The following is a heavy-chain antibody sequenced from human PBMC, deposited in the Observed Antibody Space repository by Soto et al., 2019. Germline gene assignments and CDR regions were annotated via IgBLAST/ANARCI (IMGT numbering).Heavy chain of an antibody. J-gene: IGHJ6*02. CDR2: IWYDGSNK. D-gene: IGHD3-9*01. CDR1: GFTFSSYG. CDR3: ASNDILTCYYSYYYYGMDV. V-gene: IGHV3-33*01. Sequence: QVQLVESGGGVVQPGRSLRLSCAASGFTFSSYGMHWVRQAPGKGLEWVAVIWYDGSNKYYADSVKGRFTISRDNSKNTLYLQMNSLRAEDTAVYYCASNDILTCYYSYYYYGMDVWGQGTTVTVSS.